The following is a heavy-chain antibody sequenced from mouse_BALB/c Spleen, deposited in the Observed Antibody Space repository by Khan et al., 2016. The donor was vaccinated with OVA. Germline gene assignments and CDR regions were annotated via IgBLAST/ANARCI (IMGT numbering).Heavy chain of an antibody. CDR3: ATSYYYGYYFDY. D-gene: IGHD1-1*01. V-gene: IGHV5-17*02. CDR1: GFTFSSYG. J-gene: IGHJ2*01. Sequence: EVELVESGGGLVQPGGSRKLSCAASGFTFSSYGMHWVRQAPEKGLEWVAYISGDSSTIYYADTVKGRFTISRDNPKNTVFLQMNILRSEDTAMYYCATSYYYGYYFDYWGQGTTLTVSS. CDR2: ISGDSSTI.